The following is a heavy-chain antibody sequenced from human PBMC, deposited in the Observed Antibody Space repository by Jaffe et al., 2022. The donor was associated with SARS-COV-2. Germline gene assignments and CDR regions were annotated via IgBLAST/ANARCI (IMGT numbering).Heavy chain of an antibody. J-gene: IGHJ4*02. Sequence: EVQMVESGGGLVQPGRSLRLSCKVSGFTFDHYAMHWVRQTPEKGLEWVSAISGNSGNTGYADFVEGRFTISRHNAENSLFLQMNSLRPEDTALYYCVKDIAFGELGLGLPGALFESWGQGTLVTVSS. CDR1: GFTFDHYA. CDR2: ISGNSGNT. V-gene: IGHV3-9*01. D-gene: IGHD3-10*01. CDR3: VKDIAFGELGLGLPGALFES.